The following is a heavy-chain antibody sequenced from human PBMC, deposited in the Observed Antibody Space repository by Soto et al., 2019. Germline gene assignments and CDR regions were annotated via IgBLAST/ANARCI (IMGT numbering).Heavy chain of an antibody. V-gene: IGHV3-66*01. Sequence: EVQLVESGGGLVQPGGSLRLSCAASGFTVSDNYMRWVRQAAGKGLEWVSVIYSGGSTYYADSVKGRFTISRDNSKNTLYLQMNSLRAEDTAVYYCARGLVRAFFDYWGQGTQVTVSS. J-gene: IGHJ4*02. CDR3: ARGLVRAFFDY. CDR2: IYSGGST. D-gene: IGHD3-10*01. CDR1: GFTVSDNY.